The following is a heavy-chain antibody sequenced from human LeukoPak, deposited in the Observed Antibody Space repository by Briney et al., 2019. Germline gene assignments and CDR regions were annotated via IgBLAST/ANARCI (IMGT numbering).Heavy chain of an antibody. CDR3: ARGGYSYGQRY. V-gene: IGHV4-30-2*01. D-gene: IGHD5-18*01. Sequence: SQTLSLTCAVSGGSISSGGYYWSWIRQPPGKGLEWIGEINHSGSTNYNPSLKSRVTISVDTSKNQFSLKLSSVTAADTAVYYCARGGYSYGQRYWGQGTLVTVSS. J-gene: IGHJ4*02. CDR2: INHSGST. CDR1: GGSISSGGYY.